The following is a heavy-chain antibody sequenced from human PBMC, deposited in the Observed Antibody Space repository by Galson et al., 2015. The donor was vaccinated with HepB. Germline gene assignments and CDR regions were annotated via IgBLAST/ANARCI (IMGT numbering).Heavy chain of an antibody. J-gene: IGHJ6*02. V-gene: IGHV3-23*01. CDR2: ISGSGGST. D-gene: IGHD3-3*01. CDR3: EFSQFTIFGVVMDY. CDR1: GFTFSSYA. Sequence: SLRLSCAASGFTFSSYAMSWVRQAPGKGLEWVSAISGSGGSTYYADSVKGRFTISRDNSKNTLYLQMNSLRAEDTAVYYCEFSQFTIFGVVMDYWGQGTTVTVSS.